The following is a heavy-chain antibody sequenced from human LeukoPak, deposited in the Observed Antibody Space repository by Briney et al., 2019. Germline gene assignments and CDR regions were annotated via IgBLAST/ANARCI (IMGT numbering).Heavy chain of an antibody. Sequence: LTGGSLRLSCAASRFSFSSYSMNWVRQAPGKGLEWVSYISSGSPIIYYADSVKGRFTISRDNAKNSLYLQMNSLRAEDTAVYYCARERRASGSYYLDYWGQGTLVTVSS. CDR1: RFSFSSYS. J-gene: IGHJ4*02. CDR3: ARERRASGSYYLDY. D-gene: IGHD1-26*01. V-gene: IGHV3-48*01. CDR2: ISSGSPII.